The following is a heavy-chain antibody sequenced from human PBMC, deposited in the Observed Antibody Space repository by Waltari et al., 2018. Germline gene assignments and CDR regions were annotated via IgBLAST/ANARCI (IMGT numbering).Heavy chain of an antibody. CDR3: ARDGGAPYYYDSSGYSGPRAYYFDY. CDR2: IYYSGST. V-gene: IGHV4-39*07. D-gene: IGHD3-22*01. J-gene: IGHJ4*02. Sequence: QLQLQESGPGLVKPSETLSLTCTVSGGSISSSSYYWGWIRQPPGKGLEWIGSIYYSGSTYYNPSLKSRVTISVDTSKNPFSLRRSSVTAADTAVYYCARDGGAPYYYDSSGYSGPRAYYFDYWGQGTLVTVSS. CDR1: GGSISSSSYY.